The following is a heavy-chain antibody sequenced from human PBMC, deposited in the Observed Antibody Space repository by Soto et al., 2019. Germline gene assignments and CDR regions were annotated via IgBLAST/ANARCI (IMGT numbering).Heavy chain of an antibody. V-gene: IGHV3-30*18. D-gene: IGHD1-1*01. CDR2: ISYDGSNK. J-gene: IGHJ4*02. CDR1: GFTFSSYG. Sequence: SLRLSCAASGFTFSSYGMHWVRQAPGKGLEWVAVISYDGSNKYYADSVKGRFTISRDNANNSLYLEMSSLRAEDTAVYYCAKGETWNPLDYWGQGTLVTVSS. CDR3: AKGETWNPLDY.